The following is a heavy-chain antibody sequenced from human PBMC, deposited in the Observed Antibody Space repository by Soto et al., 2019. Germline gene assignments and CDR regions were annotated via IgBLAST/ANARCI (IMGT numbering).Heavy chain of an antibody. D-gene: IGHD3-10*01. J-gene: IGHJ6*02. CDR1: GFTFSDSW. CDR2: IKPDESEK. CDR3: ARAYLGKLPRRADYYYAMDV. Sequence: PGGSLRLSCTASGFTFSDSWMTWVRQAPGKGLEWVARIKPDESEKKYADSVKGRFSISRDNAKNSMYLQMDSLRGEDTAVYYCARAYLGKLPRRADYYYAMDVWGRGTTVTVSS. V-gene: IGHV3-7*01.